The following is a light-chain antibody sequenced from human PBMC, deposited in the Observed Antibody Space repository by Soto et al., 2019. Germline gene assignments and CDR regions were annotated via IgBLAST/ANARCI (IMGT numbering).Light chain of an antibody. CDR2: QDD. V-gene: IGLV3-1*01. J-gene: IGLJ1*01. Sequence: SYGLTQPPSVSVSPGQTASITCSGDKLGDNYACWYQQKPGQSPVLLIYQDDKRPSGIPERFSGSSSGNTATLTISGTQPMDEADYYCQAWDSSTLVFGTGTKVTVL. CDR1: KLGDNY. CDR3: QAWDSSTLV.